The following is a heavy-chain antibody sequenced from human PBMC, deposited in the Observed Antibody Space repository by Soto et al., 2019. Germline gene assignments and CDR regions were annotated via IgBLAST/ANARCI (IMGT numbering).Heavy chain of an antibody. CDR1: GFTFSSYG. CDR2: ISYEGSNK. D-gene: IGHD3-10*01. CDR3: AKVITMVRGVKYYYYGMDV. V-gene: IGHV3-30*18. J-gene: IGHJ6*02. Sequence: PGGSLRLSCAASGFTFSSYGMHWVRQAPGKGLEWVAVISYEGSNKYYADSVKGRFTISRDSSKNTLYLQMNSLKAEDTAVYYCAKVITMVRGVKYYYYGMDVWGQGTTVTVSS.